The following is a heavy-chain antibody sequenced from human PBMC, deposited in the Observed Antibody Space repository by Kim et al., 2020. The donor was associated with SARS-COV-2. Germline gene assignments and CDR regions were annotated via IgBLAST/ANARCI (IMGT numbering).Heavy chain of an antibody. CDR2: SRHRPRNYTT. Sequence: GGSLRLSCAASGFTLSDYFMDWVRQVPGKGLEWIGRSRHRPRNYTTEYAASVQGRFTVSRDDSKTSLHLLMTSLRTEDTDVYYCVRGHKSFDLWGQGTLVTVPS. J-gene: IGHJ5*02. CDR1: GFTLSDYF. V-gene: IGHV3-72*01. CDR3: VRGHKSFDL.